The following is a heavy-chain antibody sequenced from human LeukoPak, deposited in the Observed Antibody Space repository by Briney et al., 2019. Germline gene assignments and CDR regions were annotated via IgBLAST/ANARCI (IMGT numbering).Heavy chain of an antibody. J-gene: IGHJ3*02. CDR2: ISRSGGST. Sequence: GGSLRLSCAASGFTFSSYAMSWVRQAPGKGLEWVSAISRSGGSTYYADSVKGRFTISRDNSKNTLYLQMNSLRAEDTAVYYCAKDLGYYYDSSGLGSLLGPDAFDIWGQGTMVTVSS. D-gene: IGHD3-22*01. V-gene: IGHV3-23*01. CDR1: GFTFSSYA. CDR3: AKDLGYYYDSSGLGSLLGPDAFDI.